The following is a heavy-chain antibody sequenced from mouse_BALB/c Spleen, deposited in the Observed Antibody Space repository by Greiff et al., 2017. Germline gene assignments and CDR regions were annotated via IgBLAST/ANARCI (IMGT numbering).Heavy chain of an antibody. V-gene: IGHV3-6*02. CDR2: ISYDGSN. D-gene: IGHD2-4*01. J-gene: IGHJ2*01. Sequence: EVKLEESGPGLVKPSQSLSLTCSVTGYSITSGYYWNWIRQFPGNQLEWMGYISYDGSNNYNPSLKNRISITRDTSKNQFFLKLNSVTTEDTATYYCARDRDCYLDYWGQGTTLTVSS. CDR3: ARDRDCYLDY. CDR1: GYSITSGYY.